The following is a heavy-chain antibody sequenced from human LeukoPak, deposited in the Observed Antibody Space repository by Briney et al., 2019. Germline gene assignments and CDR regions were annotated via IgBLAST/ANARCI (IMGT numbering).Heavy chain of an antibody. D-gene: IGHD6-19*01. Sequence: GGSLRLSCAASGFTFSTYAMHWVRQAPGKGPEYVAAISGNGDKTHYGNSVQGRFTVFRDNSKNTLYLRMGSLRSEDMGVYYCGRAPPLERIGWYGEDEFRGQGTLVTVSS. J-gene: IGHJ1*01. CDR3: GRAPPLERIGWYGEDEF. V-gene: IGHV3-64*01. CDR2: ISGNGDKT. CDR1: GFTFSTYA.